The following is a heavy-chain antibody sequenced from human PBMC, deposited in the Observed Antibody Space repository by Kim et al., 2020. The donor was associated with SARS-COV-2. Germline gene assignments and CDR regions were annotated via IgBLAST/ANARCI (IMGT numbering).Heavy chain of an antibody. J-gene: IGHJ3*02. CDR3: AKIRDAFDI. V-gene: IGHV3-9*01. CDR2: GSI. Sequence: GSIGYADSVKGRFTISRDNAKNSLYLQMNSLRAEDTALYYCAKIRDAFDIWGQGTMVTVSS. D-gene: IGHD4-17*01.